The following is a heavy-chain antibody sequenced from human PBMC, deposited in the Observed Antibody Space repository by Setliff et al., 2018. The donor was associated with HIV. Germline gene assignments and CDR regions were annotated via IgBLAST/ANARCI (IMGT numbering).Heavy chain of an antibody. D-gene: IGHD3-3*01. CDR2: SYWNGDK. CDR1: GFSLNKYQFN. V-gene: IGHV2-5*01. CDR3: ANIGPFWTGYYGPFDY. J-gene: IGHJ4*02. Sequence: SGPTLVNTTPTLRLTCNISGFSLNKYQFNLGRIRQTPGKAPEWLALSYWNGDKKYNPSLKSRITITKDNSIKQVVLKMTNMEPVDSGTFYCANIGPFWTGYYGPFDYWGPGVLVTVSS.